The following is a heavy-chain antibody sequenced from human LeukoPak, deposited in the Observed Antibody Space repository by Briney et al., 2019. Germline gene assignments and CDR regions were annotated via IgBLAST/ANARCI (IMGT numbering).Heavy chain of an antibody. CDR2: IYPGDSDT. D-gene: IGHD6-13*01. V-gene: IGHV5-51*01. CDR1: GYRFTSYW. Sequence: GESLKISCQGSGYRFTSYWIGWVRQMPGKGLEWMGIIYPGDSDTTYSPSFQGQVTISADKSISTAYLQWSSLKASDSAMYYCGRIPAAGSLKGSFDIWGQGTMVTVSS. CDR3: GRIPAAGSLKGSFDI. J-gene: IGHJ3*02.